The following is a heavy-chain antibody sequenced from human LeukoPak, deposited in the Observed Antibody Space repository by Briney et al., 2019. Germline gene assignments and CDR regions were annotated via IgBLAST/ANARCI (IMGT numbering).Heavy chain of an antibody. CDR1: GFTFSNYA. J-gene: IGHJ4*02. Sequence: SGGSLRLSCAASGFTFSNYALSWVRQAPGKGLEWVSTISSSVRNTYYADSMKGRFTISRDNSKNTLYLQMNSLRAEDTAVYYCARTPDYDFWSGYRYWGQGTLVTVSS. CDR3: ARTPDYDFWSGYRY. D-gene: IGHD3-3*01. V-gene: IGHV3-23*01. CDR2: ISSSVRNT.